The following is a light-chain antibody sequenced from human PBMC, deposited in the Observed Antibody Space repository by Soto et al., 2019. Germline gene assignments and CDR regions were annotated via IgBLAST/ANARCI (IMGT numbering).Light chain of an antibody. CDR1: SGSIASNH. J-gene: IGLJ2*01. CDR3: QSYDRSSVV. CDR2: KND. Sequence: NFMLTQSHSVSESPGKTVTISCTRSSGSIASNHVQWYQQRPGSAPTTVIYKNDQRPYGVPDRFSGSIDSPSNSASLTISGLKTEDEADYYCQSYDRSSVVFGGGTKL. V-gene: IGLV6-57*04.